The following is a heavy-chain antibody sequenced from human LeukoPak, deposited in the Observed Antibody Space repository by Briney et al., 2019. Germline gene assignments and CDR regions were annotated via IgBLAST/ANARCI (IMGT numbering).Heavy chain of an antibody. D-gene: IGHD1-26*01. CDR3: AKGASLGRIYYFDY. CDR2: ISGSGGST. Sequence: GGSLRLSCAASGFTVSSNYMSWVRQAPGKGLEWVSTISGSGGSTYYADSVKGRFTISRDTSKNTLYLQVNSLRAEDMAVYYCAKGASLGRIYYFDYWGQGTLVTVSS. CDR1: GFTVSSNY. V-gene: IGHV3-23*01. J-gene: IGHJ4*02.